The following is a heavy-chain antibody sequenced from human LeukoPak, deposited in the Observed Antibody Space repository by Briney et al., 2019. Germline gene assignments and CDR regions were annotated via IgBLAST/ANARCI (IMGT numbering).Heavy chain of an antibody. V-gene: IGHV3-21*01. CDR1: GFTFSSYS. Sequence: GGSLRLSCAASGFTFSSYSMNWVRQAPGKGLEWVSSISSSSSYIYYADSVKGRFTISRDNAKNSLYLQMNSLRAEDTAVYYCARRYYDILTGYLHFDYWGQGTLVTVSS. D-gene: IGHD3-9*01. CDR3: ARRYYDILTGYLHFDY. J-gene: IGHJ4*02. CDR2: ISSSSSYI.